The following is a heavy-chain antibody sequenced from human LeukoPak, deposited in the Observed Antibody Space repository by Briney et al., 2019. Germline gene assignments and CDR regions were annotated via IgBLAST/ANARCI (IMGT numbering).Heavy chain of an antibody. CDR3: ARGGTRVGADRRIMLGYYYYYMDV. D-gene: IGHD1-26*01. CDR1: GFTFSSYA. V-gene: IGHV3-64*01. J-gene: IGHJ6*03. Sequence: GGSLRLSCAASGFTFSSYAMHWVRQAPGKGLEYVSAISSNGGSTYYANSVKGRFTISRDNSKNTLYLQMGSLRAEDMAVYYCARGGTRVGADRRIMLGYYYYYMDVWGKGTTVTISS. CDR2: ISSNGGST.